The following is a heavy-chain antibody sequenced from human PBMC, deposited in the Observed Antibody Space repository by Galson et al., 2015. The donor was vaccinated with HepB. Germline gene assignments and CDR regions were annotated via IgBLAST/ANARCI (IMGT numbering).Heavy chain of an antibody. V-gene: IGHV3-74*01. J-gene: IGHJ5*02. Sequence: SLRLSCAASGFTFRSYWMHWVRHGPGKGLVWVSRVNSDGTTTNYTESVKGRFTISRDNAKNTLYLQMNSLRADDTAVYYCVRGIDSDSGAWSWGQGTLVTVSS. CDR2: VNSDGTTT. D-gene: IGHD4-11*01. CDR1: GFTFRSYW. CDR3: VRGIDSDSGAWS.